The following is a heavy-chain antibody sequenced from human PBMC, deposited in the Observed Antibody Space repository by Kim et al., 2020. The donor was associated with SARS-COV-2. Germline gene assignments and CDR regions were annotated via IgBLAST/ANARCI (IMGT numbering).Heavy chain of an antibody. CDR3: ARRGERSYSDS. J-gene: IGHJ4*02. V-gene: IGHV3-23*01. CDR2: ISAGGST. D-gene: IGHD3-16*01. CDR1: GFTFNSYG. Sequence: GGSLRLSCTASGFTFNSYGMNWVRQVSGKGLEWVSTISAGGSTFYADSVKGRFTISRDISKNTLFLQMNSLRAEDTAIYYCARRGERSYSDSWGRGTLVTVST.